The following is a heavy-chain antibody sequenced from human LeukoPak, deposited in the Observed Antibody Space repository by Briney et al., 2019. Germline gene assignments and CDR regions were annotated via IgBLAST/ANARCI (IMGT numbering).Heavy chain of an antibody. Sequence: PSETLSLTCTVSGYSISSGYYWGWIRQPPGKGLEWIGIIYHSGSTYYNPSLKSRVTISVDTSKNQFSLKLSSVTAGDTAVYYCARDLNGWVGFDYWGQGTLVTVSS. CDR3: ARDLNGWVGFDY. D-gene: IGHD1-26*01. CDR1: GYSISSGYY. V-gene: IGHV4-38-2*02. J-gene: IGHJ4*02. CDR2: IYHSGST.